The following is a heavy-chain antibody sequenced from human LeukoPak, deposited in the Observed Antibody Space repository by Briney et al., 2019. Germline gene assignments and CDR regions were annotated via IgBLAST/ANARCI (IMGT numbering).Heavy chain of an antibody. J-gene: IGHJ4*02. D-gene: IGHD6-13*01. CDR3: ARSYSRFDY. V-gene: IGHV3-7*01. CDR1: EFTFSSYW. CDR2: IKQDGREI. Sequence: GGSLRLSCVASEFTFSSYWMSWVRQAPGRGLEWVANIKQDGREIYYVDSVKGRFTISRDNAKKSLYLQMNSLRAEDTAVYHCARSYSRFDYWGQGTLVTVSS.